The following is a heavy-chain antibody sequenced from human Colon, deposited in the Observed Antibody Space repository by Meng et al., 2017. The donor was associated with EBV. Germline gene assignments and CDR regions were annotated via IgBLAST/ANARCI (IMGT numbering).Heavy chain of an antibody. CDR2: ISSSSTHI. D-gene: IGHD2-2*01. CDR3: ARELIPALGPQVADS. J-gene: IGHJ4*02. Sequence: IHLVESGXXLXKAGGXXRXXXXXSGFTISHYNMNWVRQAPGKGLEWVSFISSSSTHIHYADSVKGRFAVSRDNAKHSLYLQMNSLRAEDTAVYYCARELIPALGPQVADSWGQGTLVNVSS. V-gene: IGHV3-21*01. CDR1: GFTISHYN.